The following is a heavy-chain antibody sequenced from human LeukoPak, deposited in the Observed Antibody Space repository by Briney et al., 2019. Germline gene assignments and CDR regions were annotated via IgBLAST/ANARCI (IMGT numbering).Heavy chain of an antibody. Sequence: WASAKVSCKASGYTFTGYYMHWVRQAPGQGLEWMGWINPNSGGTNYAQKFQGWVTMTRDTSISTAYMELSRLRSDDTAVYYCARAGSIAMVRGVSYGMDVWGQGTTVTVSS. CDR2: INPNSGGT. J-gene: IGHJ6*02. CDR1: GYTFTGYY. V-gene: IGHV1-2*04. CDR3: ARAGSIAMVRGVSYGMDV. D-gene: IGHD3-10*01.